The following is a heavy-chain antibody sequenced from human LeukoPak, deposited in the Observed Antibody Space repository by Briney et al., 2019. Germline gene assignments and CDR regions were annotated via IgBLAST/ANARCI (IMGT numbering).Heavy chain of an antibody. CDR2: ISSSSSYI. V-gene: IGHV3-21*01. CDR1: GFTFSSYS. D-gene: IGHD5-12*01. Sequence: GGSLRLSCAASGFTFSSYSMNWVRQAPGKGLEWVSSISSSSSYIYYADSVKGRFTISRDNAKNSLYLQMNSLRAEDTAVYYCARDSGYDFVPYYFDYWGQGTLVTVSS. CDR3: ARDSGYDFVPYYFDY. J-gene: IGHJ4*02.